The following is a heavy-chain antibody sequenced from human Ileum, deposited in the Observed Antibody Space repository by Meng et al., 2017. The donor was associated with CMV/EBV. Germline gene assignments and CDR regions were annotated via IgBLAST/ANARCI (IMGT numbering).Heavy chain of an antibody. J-gene: IGHJ2*01. CDR2: ISHSGIT. CDR1: GGSFSDYY. V-gene: IGHV4-34*01. CDR3: ARSRVYWYFDL. Sequence: QEQLQQLGAGLLKPSETLSLTCAVYGGSFSDYYWSWIRQPPGKGLEWIGEISHSGITNYNPSLKSRVTISIDTSKKQFSLKLSSVTAADTAVYYCARSRVYWYFDLWGRGTLVTVSS.